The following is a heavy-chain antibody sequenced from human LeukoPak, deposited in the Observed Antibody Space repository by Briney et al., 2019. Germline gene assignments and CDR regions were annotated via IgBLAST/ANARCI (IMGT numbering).Heavy chain of an antibody. CDR3: ASGIAARPLGY. V-gene: IGHV4-34*01. J-gene: IGHJ4*02. Sequence: SETLSLTCAVYGGSFSGYYWSWIRQPPGKGLEWIGEINHSGSTNYNPSLKSRVTISVDTSKNQFSLKLSSVTAADTAVYYCASGIAARPLGYWGQGTLATVSS. CDR2: INHSGST. CDR1: GGSFSGYY. D-gene: IGHD6-6*01.